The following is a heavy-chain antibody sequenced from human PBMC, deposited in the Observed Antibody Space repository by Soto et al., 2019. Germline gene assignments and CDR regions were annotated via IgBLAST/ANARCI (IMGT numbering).Heavy chain of an antibody. V-gene: IGHV3-23*01. J-gene: IGHJ5*02. CDR2: ISGSGGST. CDR1: GFTFSSYA. D-gene: IGHD2-15*01. CDR3: ARYCSGGSCYNWFDP. Sequence: GESLKISCAASGFTFSSYAMSWVRQAPGKGLEWVSAISGSGGSTYYADSVKGRFTISRDNSKNTLYLQMNSLRAEDTAVYYGARYCSGGSCYNWFDPWGQGTLGTVSS.